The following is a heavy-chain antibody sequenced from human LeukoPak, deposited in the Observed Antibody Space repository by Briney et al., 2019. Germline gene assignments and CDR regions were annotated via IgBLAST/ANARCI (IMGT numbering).Heavy chain of an antibody. CDR1: GGSVSSGRYY. Sequence: SETLSLTCTVSGGSVSSGRYYWRWIRQPPGKGLGWIGYIYYSGSTNYNPSLKSRVTISVDTSKNQFSLKLRSVTAADTAVYYCARRTYCSGWSNFDYWGQGTLVTVSS. CDR3: ARRTYCSGWSNFDY. CDR2: IYYSGST. V-gene: IGHV4-61*01. D-gene: IGHD6-19*01. J-gene: IGHJ4*02.